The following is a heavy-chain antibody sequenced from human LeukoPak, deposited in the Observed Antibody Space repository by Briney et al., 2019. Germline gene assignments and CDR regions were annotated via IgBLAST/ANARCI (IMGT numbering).Heavy chain of an antibody. CDR1: GFTFSSYG. V-gene: IGHV3-33*06. CDR2: IWYDGSNK. J-gene: IGHJ4*02. CDR3: AKGQVTTEGFSFIDY. Sequence: PGRSLRLSCAASGFTFSSYGMHWVRQASGKGLEWVAVIWYDGSNKYYADSVKGRFTISRDNSKNTLYLQMNSLRAEDTAVYYCAKGQVTTEGFSFIDYWGQGTLVTVSS. D-gene: IGHD4-11*01.